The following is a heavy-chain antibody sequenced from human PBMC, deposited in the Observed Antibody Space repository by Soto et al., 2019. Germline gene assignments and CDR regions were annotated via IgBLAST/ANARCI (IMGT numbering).Heavy chain of an antibody. CDR1: GFTFGSYG. V-gene: IGHV3-30*18. J-gene: IGHJ4*02. D-gene: IGHD2-8*02. Sequence: GGSLRFSCAASGFTFGSYGMHWVRQAPGKGLEWVAVISYDGSNKYYADSVRGRFAISRDNSNNMLYLQMNSLRAEDTAVYYCANIRNVVYAHNAYWGQGTLVTVSS. CDR2: ISYDGSNK. CDR3: ANIRNVVYAHNAY.